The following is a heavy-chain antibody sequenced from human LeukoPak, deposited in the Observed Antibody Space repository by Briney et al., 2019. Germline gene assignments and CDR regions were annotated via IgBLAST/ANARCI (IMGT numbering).Heavy chain of an antibody. CDR2: IYWDSDY. CDR1: GFSLFSSGEA. CDR3: AHRRYTDSPHFDF. V-gene: IGHV2-5*02. Sequence: ESGPTLVKPTDSLTLTCTFSGFSLFSSGEAVGWIRQPPGKALEWVALIYWDSDYRYSPSLTGRLSISKAASEDQVVLTVANVDPMDTATYFCAHRRYTDSPHFDFWGQGILVTVSS. J-gene: IGHJ4*02. D-gene: IGHD2-2*02.